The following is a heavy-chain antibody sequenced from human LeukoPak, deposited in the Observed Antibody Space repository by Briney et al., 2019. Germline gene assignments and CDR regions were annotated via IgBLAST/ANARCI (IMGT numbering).Heavy chain of an antibody. CDR3: AGARELLHDAFDI. Sequence: ASVTVSCKASGGTFSSYAISWVRQAPGQGLEWMGGIIPIFGTANYAQKFQGRVTITADESTSTAYMELSSLRSEDTAVYYCAGARELLHDAFDIWGQGTMVTVSS. J-gene: IGHJ3*02. D-gene: IGHD1-26*01. V-gene: IGHV1-69*13. CDR1: GGTFSSYA. CDR2: IIPIFGTA.